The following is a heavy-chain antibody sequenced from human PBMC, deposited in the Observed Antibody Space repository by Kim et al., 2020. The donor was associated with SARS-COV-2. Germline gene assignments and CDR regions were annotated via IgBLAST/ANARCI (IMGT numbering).Heavy chain of an antibody. CDR1: GFTFSSYS. CDR3: ARSMGIIAVAGTGYYFDY. J-gene: IGHJ4*02. V-gene: IGHV3-21*01. D-gene: IGHD6-19*01. CDR2: ISSSSSYI. Sequence: GGSLRLSCAASGFTFSSYSMNWVRQAPGKGLEWVSSISSSSSYIYYADSVKGRFTISRDNAKNSLYLQMNSLRAEDTAVYYCARSMGIIAVAGTGYYFDYWGQGTLVTVSS.